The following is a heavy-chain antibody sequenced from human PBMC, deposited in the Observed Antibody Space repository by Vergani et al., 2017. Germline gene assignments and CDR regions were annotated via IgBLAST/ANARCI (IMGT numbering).Heavy chain of an antibody. J-gene: IGHJ4*02. CDR1: GYTFTSYY. CDR2: INPSGGST. V-gene: IGHV1-46*01. Sequence: QVQLVQSGAEVKKPGASVKVSCKASGYTFTSYYMNWVRKAPGQGLEWMGIINPSGGSTSYAQKFQGRVTMTRDTSTSTVYMELSSLRSEDRAVYYCARGSGTMIDLVYWGQGTLVTVSS. CDR3: ARGSGTMIDLVY. D-gene: IGHD3-22*01.